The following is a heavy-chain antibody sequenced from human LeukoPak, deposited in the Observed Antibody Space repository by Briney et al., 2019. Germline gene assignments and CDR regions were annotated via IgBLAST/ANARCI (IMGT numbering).Heavy chain of an antibody. V-gene: IGHV1-18*01. CDR3: ARGVEGSTSCLYMDV. Sequence: ASVKVSCKASGYAFTSYGISWVRQAPGQGLEWMGWISAYNGNTNYAQKLQGRVTMTTDTSTSTAYMELRSLRSDDTAVYYCARGVEGSTSCLYMDVWGKGTTVTVSS. CDR1: GYAFTSYG. CDR2: ISAYNGNT. J-gene: IGHJ6*03. D-gene: IGHD2-2*01.